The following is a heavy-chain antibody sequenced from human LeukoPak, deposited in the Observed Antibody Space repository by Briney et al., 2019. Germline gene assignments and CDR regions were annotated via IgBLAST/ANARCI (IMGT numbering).Heavy chain of an antibody. Sequence: GGSLRLSCAASGFTFSDYYMSWIRQAPGKGLEWVGFIRSKAYGGTTEYAASVKGRFTISRDDSKSIAYLQMNSLKTEDTAVYYCTRDLTTVTGFGYYGMDVWGQGTTVTVSS. D-gene: IGHD4-17*01. CDR3: TRDLTTVTGFGYYGMDV. CDR1: GFTFSDYY. CDR2: IRSKAYGGTT. J-gene: IGHJ6*02. V-gene: IGHV3-49*03.